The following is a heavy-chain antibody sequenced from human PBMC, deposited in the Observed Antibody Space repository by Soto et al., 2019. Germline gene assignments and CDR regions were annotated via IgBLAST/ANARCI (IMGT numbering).Heavy chain of an antibody. Sequence: QVQLVQSGAEVKKPGASVKVSCKASGYTFTNYYMHWVRQAPGQGLEWMGVINPSGGTTSYAQKFQGRVTRTRDTSTSTVYTERSSLRSEDTAVYYCARGGDLVYCGRDCYLTTPWGQGPLVTVSS. V-gene: IGHV1-46*01. J-gene: IGHJ5*02. CDR2: INPSGGTT. CDR1: GYTFTNYY. D-gene: IGHD2-21*02. CDR3: ARGGDLVYCGRDCYLTTP.